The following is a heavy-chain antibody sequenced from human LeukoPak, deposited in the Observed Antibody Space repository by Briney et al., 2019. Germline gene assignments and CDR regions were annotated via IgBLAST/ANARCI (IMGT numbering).Heavy chain of an antibody. V-gene: IGHV1-2*02. Sequence: ASVTVSCKASGYTFTGYYIHWVRQAPVQGLECMGWIYPYSGDTNYAQNIQGRVTMTRDTSISTAYMELSSLKSDDTAVYYCARDRNSGSSLDIWGQGTMLTVSS. CDR2: IYPYSGDT. J-gene: IGHJ3*02. D-gene: IGHD6-6*01. CDR3: ARDRNSGSSLDI. CDR1: GYTFTGYY.